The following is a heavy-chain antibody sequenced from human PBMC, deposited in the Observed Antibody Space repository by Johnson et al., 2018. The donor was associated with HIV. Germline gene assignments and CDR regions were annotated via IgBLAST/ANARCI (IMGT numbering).Heavy chain of an antibody. Sequence: QVQLVESGGGLVQPGGSLRLPCAASGFTSRRYAMHWVRQPPGKGLPWVAFTPYDGSNKYYKDSVKGRFAISRDTSKNTLYLQMNSLGPEDTAVYYCASLRAGAFDIWGQGTMVTVSS. V-gene: IGHV3-33*05. CDR2: TPYDGSNK. CDR3: ASLRAGAFDI. J-gene: IGHJ3*02. CDR1: GFTSRRYA.